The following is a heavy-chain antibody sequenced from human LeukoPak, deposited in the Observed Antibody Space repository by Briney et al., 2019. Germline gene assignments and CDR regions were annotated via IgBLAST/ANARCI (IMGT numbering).Heavy chain of an antibody. J-gene: IGHJ4*02. CDR1: GYTFTGYY. CDR2: INPNSGGT. CDR3: ARGRGDFDY. V-gene: IGHV1-2*02. Sequence: GPVQVSCKASGYTFTGYYMHWVRPAPGQGLEWMGWINPNSGGTNYAQKFQGRVTMTRDTSISTAYMELSRLRSDDTAVYYCARGRGDFDYWSQGTLVTVSS.